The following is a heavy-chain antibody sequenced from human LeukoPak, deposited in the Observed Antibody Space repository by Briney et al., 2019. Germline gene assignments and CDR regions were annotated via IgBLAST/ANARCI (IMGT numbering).Heavy chain of an antibody. Sequence: GGSLRLSCAASGFSFSRYAMSWVRQAPGKGLEWVSGVSGSGGSTYYADSVKGRFTISRDNSKNTLCLQMNSLRAEDTAVYYCAKDLDIVATITGNWGQGTLVTVSS. J-gene: IGHJ4*02. CDR3: AKDLDIVATITGN. V-gene: IGHV3-23*01. D-gene: IGHD5-12*01. CDR2: VSGSGGST. CDR1: GFSFSRYA.